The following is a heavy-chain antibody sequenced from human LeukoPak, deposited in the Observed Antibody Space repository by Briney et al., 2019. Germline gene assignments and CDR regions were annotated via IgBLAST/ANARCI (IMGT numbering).Heavy chain of an antibody. CDR1: GFSVSSNF. D-gene: IGHD3-3*01. CDR2: IYSGGTT. CDR3: ARSEWPPPYYFDS. Sequence: GGSLRLSCAASGFSVSSNFMSWVRQAPGKGLEWVSIIYSGGTTYYAESVKGRFTISRDNSKNILYLQMNSLRAEDTAVYYCARSEWPPPYYFDSWGQGMLVTVSS. V-gene: IGHV3-53*01. J-gene: IGHJ4*02.